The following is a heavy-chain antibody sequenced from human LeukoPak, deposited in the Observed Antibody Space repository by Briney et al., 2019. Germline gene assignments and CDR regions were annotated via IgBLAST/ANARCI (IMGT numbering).Heavy chain of an antibody. D-gene: IGHD6-13*01. CDR2: ISYDGSNK. CDR1: GFTFSSYG. J-gene: IGHJ4*02. Sequence: GGSLRLSCAASGFTFSSYGMHWVRQAPGKGLEWVAVISYDGSNKYYADSVKGRFTISRDNSKNTLYLQMNSLRAEDAAVYYCAKDEAYRSSWYGSVDYCSEGGLVTVSS. CDR3: AKDEAYRSSWYGSVDY. V-gene: IGHV3-30*18.